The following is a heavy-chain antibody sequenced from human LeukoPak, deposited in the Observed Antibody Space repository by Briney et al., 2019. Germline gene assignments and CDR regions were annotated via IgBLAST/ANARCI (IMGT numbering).Heavy chain of an antibody. Sequence: PGGSLRLSCAASGFTFSSFAMSWVRQAPGKGREWGSAISGGGTTTYYADSVKGRFTISRDNSKNTLYLQMNSLRSEDTAVFYCVKDRDDYVWGSYLGAFDIWGQGTMATVSS. CDR3: VKDRDDYVWGSYLGAFDI. D-gene: IGHD3-16*01. CDR1: GFTFSSFA. J-gene: IGHJ3*02. CDR2: ISGGGTTT. V-gene: IGHV3-23*01.